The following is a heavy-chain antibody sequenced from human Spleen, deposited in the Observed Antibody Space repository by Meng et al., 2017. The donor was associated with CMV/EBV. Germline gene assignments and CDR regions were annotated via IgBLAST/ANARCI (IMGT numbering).Heavy chain of an antibody. CDR2: IFSDVEK. D-gene: IGHD3-22*01. Sequence: SGPTLVKPTETLTLTCTVSGFSLSNPGMGVSWVRQPPGKALEWLAHIFSDVEKAYTTSLKSRLTISKDTSRSQVVLTMTNMDPVDTATYYCVRILRYDSLGYPIVTRDYWGQGTLVTVSS. CDR1: GFSLSNPGMG. V-gene: IGHV2-26*01. CDR3: VRILRYDSLGYPIVTRDY. J-gene: IGHJ4*02.